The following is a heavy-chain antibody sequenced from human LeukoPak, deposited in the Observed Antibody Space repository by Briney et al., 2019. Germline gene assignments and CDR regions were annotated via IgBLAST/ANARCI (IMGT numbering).Heavy chain of an antibody. D-gene: IGHD3-22*01. CDR3: ARVAGSSGSFDY. V-gene: IGHV1-69*05. Sequence: SVKVSCKASGGTFSSYAISWVRQAPGQGLEWMGGIIPIFGTANYAQKFQGRVTITTDESTSTAYMELSSLRSEDTAVYYCARVAGSSGSFDYWGQGTLVTVSS. CDR2: IIPIFGTA. J-gene: IGHJ4*02. CDR1: GGTFSSYA.